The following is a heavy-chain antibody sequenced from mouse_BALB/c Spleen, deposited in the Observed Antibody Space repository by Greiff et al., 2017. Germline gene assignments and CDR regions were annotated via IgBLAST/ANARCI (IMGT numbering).Heavy chain of an antibody. CDR2: INPGSGGT. J-gene: IGHJ4*01. CDR3: AVITTATYAMDY. CDR1: GYAFTNYL. V-gene: IGHV1-54*01. Sequence: QVQLQQSGAELVRPGTSVKVSCKASGYAFTNYLIEWVKQRPGQGLEWIGVINPGSGGTNYNEKFKGKATLTADKSSSTAYMQLSSLTSDDSAVYFCAVITTATYAMDYWGQGTSVTVSS. D-gene: IGHD1-2*01.